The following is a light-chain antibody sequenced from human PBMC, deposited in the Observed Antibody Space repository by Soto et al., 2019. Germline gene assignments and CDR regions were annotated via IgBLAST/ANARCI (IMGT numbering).Light chain of an antibody. CDR1: QSVSSSH. Sequence: EIVMAQSPATLSVSPGERATLXXRASQSVSSSHLAWYQQKPGQAPRXXMYGSSSRATAIPDRFSGSGSGTDFTLTISRLEPEDFAVYYCQQYGISAFTFGPGTKVDTK. J-gene: IGKJ3*01. V-gene: IGKV3-20*01. CDR3: QQYGISAFT. CDR2: GSS.